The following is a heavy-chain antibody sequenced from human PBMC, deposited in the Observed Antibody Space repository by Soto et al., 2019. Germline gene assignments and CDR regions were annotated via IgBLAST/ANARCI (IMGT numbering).Heavy chain of an antibody. Sequence: QVQLVQSGAEVKKPGASVKVSCKASGYTFTSYDINWVRQATGQGLEWMGWMNPNSGNTGYAQKFQGRVTMTRNTSISTAYMELSSLRSEDTAVYYCARGDELMVSYYYYYYMDVWGKGTTVTVSS. CDR1: GYTFTSYD. CDR3: ARGDELMVSYYYYYYMDV. D-gene: IGHD2-8*01. CDR2: MNPNSGNT. J-gene: IGHJ6*03. V-gene: IGHV1-8*01.